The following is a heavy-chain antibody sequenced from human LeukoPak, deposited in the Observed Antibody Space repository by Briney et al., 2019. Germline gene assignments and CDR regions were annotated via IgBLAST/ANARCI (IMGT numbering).Heavy chain of an antibody. CDR2: ISAYNGNT. V-gene: IGHV1-18*01. CDR3: ARDNFGGVLDWQNFDY. D-gene: IGHD3-3*01. CDR1: GYTFTSYG. J-gene: IGHJ4*02. Sequence: ASVKVSCKASGYTFTSYGISWVRQAPGQGLEWMGWISAYNGNTNYAQKLQGRVTMTTDTSTSTAYMELRSLRSDDTAVYYCARDNFGGVLDWQNFDYWGQGTLVTVSS.